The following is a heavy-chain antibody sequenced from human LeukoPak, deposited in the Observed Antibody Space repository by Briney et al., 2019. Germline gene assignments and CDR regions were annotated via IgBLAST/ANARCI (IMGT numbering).Heavy chain of an antibody. D-gene: IGHD6-13*01. V-gene: IGHV1-69*06. CDR1: GGTFSSYA. Sequence: SVKVSCKASGGTFSSYAISWVRQAPGQGLEWMGGIIPIFGTANYAQNFQGRVTITADKSTSTAYMELSSLRSEDTAVYYCARGLSGAAAGKDYWGQGTLVTVSS. CDR2: IIPIFGTA. J-gene: IGHJ4*02. CDR3: ARGLSGAAAGKDY.